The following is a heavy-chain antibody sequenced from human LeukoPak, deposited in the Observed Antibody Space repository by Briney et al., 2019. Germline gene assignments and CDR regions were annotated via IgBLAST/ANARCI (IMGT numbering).Heavy chain of an antibody. V-gene: IGHV3-49*04. CDR1: GFAFDDFA. J-gene: IGHJ4*02. Sequence: GGSLRLSCATSGFAFDDFAMSRVRQPAGKGLGRVGFIRRRAYGGAAEYAASVKGRFIISRDDSKGIAYLQMNSLKTEDTAVYYCSRNGLVDFDYWGQGSRVIVSP. CDR3: SRNGLVDFDY. CDR2: IRRRAYGGAA.